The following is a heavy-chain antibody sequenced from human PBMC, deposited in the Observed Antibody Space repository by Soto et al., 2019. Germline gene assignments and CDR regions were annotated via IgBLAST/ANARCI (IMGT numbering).Heavy chain of an antibody. Sequence: GGSLRLSCAASGFTFSSYGMHWVRQAPGKGLEWVAVISYDGSNKYYADSVKGRFTISRDNSKNTLYLQMNSLRAEDTAVYYCAKDRYCSGGSCYSEWAFDIWGQGTMVTVSS. V-gene: IGHV3-30*18. CDR2: ISYDGSNK. D-gene: IGHD2-15*01. CDR3: AKDRYCSGGSCYSEWAFDI. J-gene: IGHJ3*02. CDR1: GFTFSSYG.